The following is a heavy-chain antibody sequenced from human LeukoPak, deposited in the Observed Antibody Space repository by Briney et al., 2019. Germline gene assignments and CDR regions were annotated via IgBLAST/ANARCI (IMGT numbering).Heavy chain of an antibody. Sequence: SVKVSCKASGGTFSSYAIIWVRQAPGQGLEWMGRIIPILGIANYAQKFQGRVTITADKSTSTAYMELSSLRSEDTAVYYCAGSNVGYYGSGSYYQDRDWFDPWGQGTLVTVSS. V-gene: IGHV1-69*04. CDR1: GGTFSSYA. J-gene: IGHJ5*02. D-gene: IGHD3-10*01. CDR2: IIPILGIA. CDR3: AGSNVGYYGSGSYYQDRDWFDP.